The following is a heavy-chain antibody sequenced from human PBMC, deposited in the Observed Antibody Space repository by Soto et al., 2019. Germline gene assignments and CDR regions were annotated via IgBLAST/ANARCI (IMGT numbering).Heavy chain of an antibody. CDR3: ATTGTAGTEVGY. Sequence: GGSLRLSCAASVFTFSSYAMSWVRQAPGKGLEWVSAISGSGGSPYYADSVKGRFTISRDNSKNTLYLQLNSLRAEDTATYYCATTGTAGTEVGYWGQGTLVTVSS. J-gene: IGHJ4*02. CDR2: ISGSGGSP. CDR1: VFTFSSYA. D-gene: IGHD1-1*01. V-gene: IGHV3-23*01.